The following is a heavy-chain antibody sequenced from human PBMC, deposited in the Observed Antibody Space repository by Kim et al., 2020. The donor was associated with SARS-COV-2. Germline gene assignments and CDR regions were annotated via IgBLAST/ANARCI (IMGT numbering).Heavy chain of an antibody. Sequence: ASVKVSCKASGYTFTAYYMHWVRQAPGQGLEWMGRINPNSGGTNYAQKFQGRVTMTRDTSMTTAYMELNRLRSDDTAVYYCARINYDYVWGYPGYWGQGTLVTVSS. CDR3: ARINYDYVWGYPGY. CDR2: INPNSGGT. D-gene: IGHD3-16*01. J-gene: IGHJ4*02. V-gene: IGHV1-2*06. CDR1: GYTFTAYY.